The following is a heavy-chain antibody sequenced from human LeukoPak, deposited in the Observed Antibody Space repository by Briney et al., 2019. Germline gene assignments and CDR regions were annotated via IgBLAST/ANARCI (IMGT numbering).Heavy chain of an antibody. CDR3: TTDREAYDFWSGYQLFDY. J-gene: IGHJ4*02. CDR2: IKSKTDGGTT. Sequence: GGSLRLSCAASGITLNIFAMNWVRQAPGKGLEWVGRIKSKTDGGTTDYAAPVKGRFTISRDDSKNTLYLQMNSLKTEDTAVYYCTTDREAYDFWSGYQLFDYWGQGTLVTVSS. CDR1: GITLNIFA. V-gene: IGHV3-15*01. D-gene: IGHD3-3*01.